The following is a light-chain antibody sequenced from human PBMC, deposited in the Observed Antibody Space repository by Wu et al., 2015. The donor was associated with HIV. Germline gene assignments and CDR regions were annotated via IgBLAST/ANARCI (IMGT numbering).Light chain of an antibody. J-gene: IGKJ4*01. Sequence: EIVMTQSPATLSVSPGERATLSCRASQSVGTNLAWYQQKPGQAPRLLIYGASSRATGIPARFSGSGSGTDFTLTISGMQSEDFAVYYCQHRSNWPLTFGGGTKVEIK. CDR3: QHRSNWPLT. V-gene: IGKV3-15*01. CDR1: QSVGTN. CDR2: GAS.